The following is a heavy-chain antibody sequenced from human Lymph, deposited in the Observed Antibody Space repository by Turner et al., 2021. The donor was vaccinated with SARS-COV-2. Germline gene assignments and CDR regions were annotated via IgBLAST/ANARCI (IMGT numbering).Heavy chain of an antibody. J-gene: IGHJ4*02. CDR3: ARVLPYGDYFDY. D-gene: IGHD4-17*01. Sequence: EVQLVESGGGLIQPGGSLRLSCAASIFTVSSIYMTWVRQAPGKGLEWVSVIYSGSSTYYADSVKGRFTISRDNSKNTLYLQMNSLRAEDTAVYYCARVLPYGDYFDYWGQGTLVTVSS. V-gene: IGHV3-53*01. CDR2: IYSGSST. CDR1: IFTVSSIY.